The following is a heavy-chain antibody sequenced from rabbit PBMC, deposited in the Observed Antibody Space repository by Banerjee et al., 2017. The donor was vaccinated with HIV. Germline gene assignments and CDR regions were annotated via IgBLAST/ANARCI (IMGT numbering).Heavy chain of an antibody. V-gene: IGHV1S45*01. CDR3: ARRADYAGGGNFNL. Sequence: QEQLEESGGDLVKPEGSLTLTCTASGFSFSSVYDMCWVRQAPGKGLEWIACIGTADGNTFYANWAKGRFTISKTPSTTVTLQMTSLTAADTATYFCARRADYAGGGNFNLWGPGTL. CDR1: GFSFSSVYD. D-gene: IGHD4-2*01. CDR2: IGTADGNT. J-gene: IGHJ4*01.